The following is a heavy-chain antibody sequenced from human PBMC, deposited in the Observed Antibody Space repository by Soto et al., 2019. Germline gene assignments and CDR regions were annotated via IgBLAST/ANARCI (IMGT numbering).Heavy chain of an antibody. CDR1: GYTFTGYY. CDR3: AGTLSPNYYYYYGMDV. V-gene: IGHV1-2*02. CDR2: INPNSGGT. Sequence: GASVKVSCKASGYTFTGYYMHWVRQAPGQGLEWMGWINPNSGGTNYAQKFQGRVTMTRDTSISTAYMELSRLRSDDTAVYYCAGTLSPNYYYYYGMDVWGQGTTVTVSS. J-gene: IGHJ6*02.